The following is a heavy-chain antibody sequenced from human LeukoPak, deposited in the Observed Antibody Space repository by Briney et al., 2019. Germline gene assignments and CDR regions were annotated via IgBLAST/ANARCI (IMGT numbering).Heavy chain of an antibody. CDR3: ARGGGISGY. CDR2: ISGSGDST. J-gene: IGHJ4*02. V-gene: IGHV3-23*01. Sequence: PGRSLRLSCAASGFTFNSYAMSWVRQAPGKGLEWVSAISGSGDSTYYADSVKGRFTISRDNAKNSLYLQMNSLRAEDTAVYYCARGGGISGYWGQGTLVTVSS. CDR1: GFTFNSYA. D-gene: IGHD1-26*01.